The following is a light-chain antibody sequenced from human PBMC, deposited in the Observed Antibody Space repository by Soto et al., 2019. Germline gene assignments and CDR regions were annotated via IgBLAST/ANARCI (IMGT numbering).Light chain of an antibody. CDR2: GAS. Sequence: ERVMTQSPATLSVSPGERATLSCRASQSVSSSYLAWYQQKPGQAPRLLIYGASSRATGIPDRFSGSGSGTDFTLTISRLEPEDFAVYYWQQYGSSPWTFGQGTKVELK. CDR3: QQYGSSPWT. J-gene: IGKJ1*01. V-gene: IGKV3-20*01. CDR1: QSVSSSY.